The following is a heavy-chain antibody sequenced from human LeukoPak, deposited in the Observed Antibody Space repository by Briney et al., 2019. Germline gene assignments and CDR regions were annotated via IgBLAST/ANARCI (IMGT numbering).Heavy chain of an antibody. D-gene: IGHD6-19*01. J-gene: IGHJ4*02. CDR3: ARDLKIAGAGTFDY. CDR1: GFTFSSYA. Sequence: GSLRLSCAASGFTFSSYAMSWVRQAPGKGLEWVSAISGSGGSTYYADSVRGRFTISRDNSKNTLYLQMNSLRAEDTAVYYCARDLKIAGAGTFDYWGQGTLVTVSS. V-gene: IGHV3-23*01. CDR2: ISGSGGST.